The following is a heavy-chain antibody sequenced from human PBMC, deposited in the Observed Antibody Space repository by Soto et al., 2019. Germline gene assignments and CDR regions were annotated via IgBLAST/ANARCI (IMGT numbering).Heavy chain of an antibody. CDR2: ISSSSSYT. Sequence: GGSLRLSCAASGFTFSDYYMSWMRQAPGKGLEWVSYISSSSSYTNYADSVKGRFTISRDNAKNSLYLQMNSLRAEDTAVYYCARDLDGVVGATDYWGQGTLVTVSS. CDR1: GFTFSDYY. V-gene: IGHV3-11*06. D-gene: IGHD1-26*01. CDR3: ARDLDGVVGATDY. J-gene: IGHJ4*02.